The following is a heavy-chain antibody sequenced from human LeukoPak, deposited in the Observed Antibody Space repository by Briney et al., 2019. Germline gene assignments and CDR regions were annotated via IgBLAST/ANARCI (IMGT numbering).Heavy chain of an antibody. CDR1: GFTFTTYA. V-gene: IGHV3-23*01. Sequence: PGGSLRLSCAASGFTFTTYAMSWVRQAPGKGLEWVSTISGSGDRTYYAGSVKGRFTISRDNSKNTLYLQMNSLSAEDTAVYHCAKDRFRGDCSGGSCYPFNPWGQGTQVTVSS. CDR3: AKDRFRGDCSGGSCYPFNP. D-gene: IGHD2-15*01. CDR2: ISGSGDRT. J-gene: IGHJ5*02.